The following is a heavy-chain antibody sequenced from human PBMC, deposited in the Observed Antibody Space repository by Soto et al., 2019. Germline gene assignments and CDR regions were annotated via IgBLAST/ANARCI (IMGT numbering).Heavy chain of an antibody. V-gene: IGHV3-23*01. CDR2: ISESGGST. J-gene: IGHJ3*02. CDR3: AKDKPGTTAFDI. D-gene: IGHD1-1*01. CDR1: GFTFRSYA. Sequence: GWSLRLSCAASGFTFRSYAMSWVRQAPGKGLEWVSAISESGGSTYYADSVKGRFTISRDNSKNTLYLQMNSLRAEDTAVYYCAKDKPGTTAFDIWGRGTLVTVSS.